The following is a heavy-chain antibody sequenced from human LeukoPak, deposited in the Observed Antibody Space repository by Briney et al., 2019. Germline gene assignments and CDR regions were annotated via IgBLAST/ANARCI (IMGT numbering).Heavy chain of an antibody. CDR2: INPNSGGT. J-gene: IGHJ3*02. CDR1: GYTFTGYY. Sequence: GASVKVSCKASGYTFTGYYMHWVRQAPGQGLEWMGWINPNSGGTNYAQKFQGWVTMTRDTSISTAYMELSRLRSDDTAVYYCARYCSGGSCSDAFDIWGQGTMVTVSS. CDR3: ARYCSGGSCSDAFDI. V-gene: IGHV1-2*04. D-gene: IGHD2-15*01.